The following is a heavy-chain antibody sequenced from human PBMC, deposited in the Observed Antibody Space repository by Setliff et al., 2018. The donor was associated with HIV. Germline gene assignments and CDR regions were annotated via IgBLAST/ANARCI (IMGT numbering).Heavy chain of an antibody. CDR1: GFSVTDNY. V-gene: IGHV3-66*02. CDR2: MYKGGET. Sequence: GGSLRLSCEASGFSVTDNYMGWVRQAPGKGLEWVALMYKGGETYYADFVKGRFTIARDNSKNTVSLQMTNLGTGGTAVYYCAKGDYGGSYYVAGYWGQGTLVTVSS. J-gene: IGHJ4*02. D-gene: IGHD1-26*01. CDR3: AKGDYGGSYYVAGY.